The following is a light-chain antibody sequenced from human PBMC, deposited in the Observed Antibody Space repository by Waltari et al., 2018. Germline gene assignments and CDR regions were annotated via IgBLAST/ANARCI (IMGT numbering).Light chain of an antibody. V-gene: IGKV3D-15*01. CDR3: HQYKIWPEA. CDR2: GAS. J-gene: IGKJ1*01. CDR1: QSISDS. Sequence: EIVKTQSPATLSVSPGERATLSCTASQSISDSLGWYQQRPGQAPRLLIYGASTRATGIPARFSGSGSGTEFTLTISSLQSEDFAVYYCHQYKIWPEAFGQGTKVEIK.